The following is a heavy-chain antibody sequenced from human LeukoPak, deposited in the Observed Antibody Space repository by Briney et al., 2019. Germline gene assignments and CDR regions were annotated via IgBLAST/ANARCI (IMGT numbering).Heavy chain of an antibody. D-gene: IGHD2-2*01. J-gene: IGHJ3*02. CDR1: GYSFTNYW. Sequence: GESLKISCKGSGYSFTNYWIGWVRQMPGKGLEWMGIIYPGDSDTRYSPSFQSQVTISADKSISTAYLQWSSLKASDTAMYYCARKVVVPAAKAYGAFDIWGQGTMVTVSS. V-gene: IGHV5-51*01. CDR3: ARKVVVPAAKAYGAFDI. CDR2: IYPGDSDT.